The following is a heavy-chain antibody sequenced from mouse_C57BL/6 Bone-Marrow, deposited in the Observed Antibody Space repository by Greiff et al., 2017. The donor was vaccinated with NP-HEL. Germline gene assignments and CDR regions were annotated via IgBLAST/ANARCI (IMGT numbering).Heavy chain of an antibody. Sequence: VQLQQSGADLARPGASVKLSCKASGYTFTSYGISWVQQRTGQGLEWIGEIYPRSGNTYYNEKFTGKATLTADKSSSTAYMELRSLTSEDSAVYFCARRQLRLHGSFAYWGQGTLVTVSA. J-gene: IGHJ3*01. CDR1: GYTFTSYG. CDR2: IYPRSGNT. CDR3: ARRQLRLHGSFAY. D-gene: IGHD3-2*02. V-gene: IGHV1-81*01.